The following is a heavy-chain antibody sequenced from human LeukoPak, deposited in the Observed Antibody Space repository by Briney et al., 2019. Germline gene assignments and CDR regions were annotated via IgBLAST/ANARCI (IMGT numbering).Heavy chain of an antibody. J-gene: IGHJ4*02. D-gene: IGHD6-19*01. CDR1: GGTFSSYA. CDR2: IIPILGIA. Sequence: GASVKVSCKASGGTFSSYAISWVRQAPGQGLEWMGRIIPILGIANYAQKFQGRVTITADKSTSTAYMELSSLRSEDTAVYYCARGSGQWLGSDYWGQGTLVTVSS. V-gene: IGHV1-69*04. CDR3: ARGSGQWLGSDY.